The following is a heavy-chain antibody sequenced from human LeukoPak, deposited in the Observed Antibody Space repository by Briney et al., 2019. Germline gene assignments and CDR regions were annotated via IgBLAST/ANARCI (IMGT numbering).Heavy chain of an antibody. CDR1: GFIFTNYA. CDR2: ISGSGGST. J-gene: IGHJ4*02. Sequence: PGGSLRLSCAASGFIFTNYAMSWVRQAPGKGLEWVSAISGSGGSTYYADSVKGRFTISRDNSESTLYLQMNSLRAEDTAVYYCARDLTNSSDWYEFFDYWGQGTLVTVSS. D-gene: IGHD6-19*01. CDR3: ARDLTNSSDWYEFFDY. V-gene: IGHV3-23*01.